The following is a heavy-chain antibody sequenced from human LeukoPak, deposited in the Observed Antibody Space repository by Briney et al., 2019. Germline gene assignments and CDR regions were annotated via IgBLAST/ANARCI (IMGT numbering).Heavy chain of an antibody. CDR1: GGSISSYY. CDR3: ARQSINGSSLSYFDY. V-gene: IGHV4-59*01. Sequence: SETLSLTCTVSGGSISSYYWSWIRQPPGKGLEWIGNIYDSGSTNYNPSLKSRVIISVDTSKNQCSLKLSSVTAADTAVYYCARQSINGSSLSYFDYWGQGTLVNVSS. CDR2: IYDSGST. D-gene: IGHD2-8*01. J-gene: IGHJ4*02.